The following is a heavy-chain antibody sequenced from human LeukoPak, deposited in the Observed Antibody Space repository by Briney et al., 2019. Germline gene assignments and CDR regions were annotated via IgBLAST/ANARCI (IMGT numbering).Heavy chain of an antibody. D-gene: IGHD4-17*01. CDR2: ISPLFGSA. Sequence: ASVKVSCKASGGTFSRYTINWVRQAPGQGLEWLGGISPLFGSADYAQNFQGRVTITADESTSTAYMELSSLRSEDTAVYYCARDRRDYWEKGFDYWGQGTLVTVSS. J-gene: IGHJ4*02. V-gene: IGHV1-69*13. CDR3: ARDRRDYWEKGFDY. CDR1: GGTFSRYT.